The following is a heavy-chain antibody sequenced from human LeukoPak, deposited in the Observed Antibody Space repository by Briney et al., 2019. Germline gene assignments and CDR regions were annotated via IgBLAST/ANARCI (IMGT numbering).Heavy chain of an antibody. J-gene: IGHJ3*02. CDR1: GGTFSSYA. V-gene: IGHV1-69*04. D-gene: IGHD6-19*01. CDR3: ARESSGWYFPNAFDI. Sequence: SVKVSCKASGGTFSSYAISWVRQAPGQGLELMGRIIPILGIANYAQKFQGRVTITADKSTSTAYMELSSLRSEDTAEYYCARESSGWYFPNAFDIWGQGTMVTVSS. CDR2: IIPILGIA.